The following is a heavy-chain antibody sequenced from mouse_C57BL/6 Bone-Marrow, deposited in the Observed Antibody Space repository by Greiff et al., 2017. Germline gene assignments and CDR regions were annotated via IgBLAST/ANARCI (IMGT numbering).Heavy chain of an antibody. CDR2: IHPSDSDT. CDR3: AIPLLYYDSIYDAVDY. J-gene: IGHJ4*01. V-gene: IGHV1-74*01. CDR1: GYTFTSYW. D-gene: IGHD1-1*01. Sequence: QVQLQQPGAELVKPGASVKVSCKASGYTFTSYWMHWVKQRPGQGLEWIGRIHPSDSDTNYKQKFKGKATLTVDKSSSTAYMQLSSLTSEDSAFYDCAIPLLYYDSIYDAVDYWCQGPSVTVSS.